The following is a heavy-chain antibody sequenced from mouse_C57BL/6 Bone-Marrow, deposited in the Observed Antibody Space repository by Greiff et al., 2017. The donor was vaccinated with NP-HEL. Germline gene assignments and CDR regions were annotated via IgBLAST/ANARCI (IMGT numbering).Heavy chain of an antibody. J-gene: IGHJ2*01. CDR1: GYSITSGYY. CDR2: ISYDGSN. Sequence: EVKLMESGPGLVKPSQSLSLTCSVTGYSITSGYYWNWIRQFPGNKLEWMGYISYDGSNNYNPSLKNRISITRDTSKNQFFLKLNSVTTEDTATYYCARGGRWLLPDYWGQGTTLTVSS. CDR3: ARGGRWLLPDY. D-gene: IGHD2-3*01. V-gene: IGHV3-6*01.